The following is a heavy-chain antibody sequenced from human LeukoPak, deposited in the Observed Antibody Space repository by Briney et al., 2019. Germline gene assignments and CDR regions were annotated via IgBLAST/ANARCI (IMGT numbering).Heavy chain of an antibody. Sequence: ASVKVSCKASGYTFTGYYMHLVRRAPGQGLEWMGWNNSNSGGTNYAQKFQGRVTMTRDTSISTAYMELSRLRSDDTAVYYCARDSAAPDYYYDSSGYTSNGYDYWGQGTLVTVSS. D-gene: IGHD3-22*01. CDR1: GYTFTGYY. CDR2: NNSNSGGT. J-gene: IGHJ4*02. CDR3: ARDSAAPDYYYDSSGYTSNGYDY. V-gene: IGHV1-2*02.